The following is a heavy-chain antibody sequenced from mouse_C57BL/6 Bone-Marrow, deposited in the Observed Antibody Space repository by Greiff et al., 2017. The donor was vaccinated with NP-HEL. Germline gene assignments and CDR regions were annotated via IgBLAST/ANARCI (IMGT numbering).Heavy chain of an antibody. CDR1: GYTFTSYW. J-gene: IGHJ3*01. D-gene: IGHD2-2*01. V-gene: IGHV1-61*01. CDR2: IYPSDSET. CDR3: ASGVTTGGLAY. Sequence: QVQLQQPGAELVRPGSSVKLSCKASGYTFTSYWMDWVKQRPGQGLEWIGNIYPSDSETHYNQKFKDKATLTVDKSSSTAYMQLSSLTSEDSAVYYWASGVTTGGLAYWGQGTLVTVSA.